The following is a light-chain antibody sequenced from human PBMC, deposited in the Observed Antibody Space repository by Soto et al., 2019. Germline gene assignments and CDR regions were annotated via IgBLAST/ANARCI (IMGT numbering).Light chain of an antibody. CDR1: QSVNSN. Sequence: ESVLTQSPGTLSLSPGERATLSCRASQSVNSNLAWYQQKPGQAPRLLIYRASTRATGIPARFSGSGSGTDFTLTISGLQSEDFAVYNCQQYNNWPRTFGQGTKVDIK. CDR3: QQYNNWPRT. V-gene: IGKV3-15*01. CDR2: RAS. J-gene: IGKJ1*01.